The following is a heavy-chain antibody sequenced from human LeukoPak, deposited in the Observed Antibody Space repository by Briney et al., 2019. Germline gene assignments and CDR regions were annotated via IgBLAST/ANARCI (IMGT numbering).Heavy chain of an antibody. CDR3: AKDYYRLSYYYMDV. Sequence: PGGSLRLSCAASGFTFSSYGMSWVRQAPGKGLEWVSAISGSGGSTYYADSVKGRFTISRDNSKNTLYLQMNSLRAEDTAVYYCAKDYYRLSYYYMDVWGKGTTVTISS. CDR2: ISGSGGST. D-gene: IGHD3-10*01. CDR1: GFTFSSYG. V-gene: IGHV3-23*01. J-gene: IGHJ6*03.